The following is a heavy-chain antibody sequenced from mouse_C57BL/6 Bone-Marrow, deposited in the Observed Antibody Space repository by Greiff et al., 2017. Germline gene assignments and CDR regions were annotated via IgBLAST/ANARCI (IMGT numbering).Heavy chain of an antibody. D-gene: IGHD1-1*02. CDR2: IRSKSNNYAT. J-gene: IGHJ1*03. CDR1: GFSFNTYA. V-gene: IGHV10-1*01. CDR3: VRLNGYWYFDV. Sequence: VQLKESGGGLVQPKGSLKLSCAASGFSFNTYAMNWVRQAPGKGLEWVARIRSKSNNYATYYADSVKDRFTISRDDSESMLYLQMNNLKTEYTAMYYCVRLNGYWYFDVWGTGTTVTVSS.